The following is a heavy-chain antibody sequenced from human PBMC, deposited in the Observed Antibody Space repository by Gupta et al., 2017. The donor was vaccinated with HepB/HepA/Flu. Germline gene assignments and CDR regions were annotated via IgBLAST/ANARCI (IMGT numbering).Heavy chain of an antibody. CDR2: IKSREHGGTI. D-gene: IGHD4-17*01. CDR1: GFKFQHSW. V-gene: IGHV3-15*01. CDR3: TTDPRF. Sequence: QLVESGGKFVKAGESLRLSCAASGFKFQHSWMSWVRQIPGKGLEWIGRIKSREHGGTIEYISAVKGRFFISRDDSRYMLYLQMNSLRSDDTGIYYCTTDPRFWGQGTLVTVSS. J-gene: IGHJ4*02.